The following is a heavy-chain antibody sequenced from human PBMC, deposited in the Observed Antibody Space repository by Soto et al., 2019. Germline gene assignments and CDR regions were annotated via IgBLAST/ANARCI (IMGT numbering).Heavy chain of an antibody. D-gene: IGHD3-22*01. J-gene: IGHJ4*02. CDR3: PLRSMAVVPKY. CDR2: LYYGRSA. V-gene: IGHV4-59*01. Sequence: QVQLQESGPGLVKPSETLSLTCAVSGDSISSYYCMWIRQPPGKGLESIGYLYYGRSANYNPSLKSRVTLSVNPPTNRCSLPLSSMTAADPAVYYFPLRSMAVVPKYGGQETRFTVS. CDR1: GDSISSYY.